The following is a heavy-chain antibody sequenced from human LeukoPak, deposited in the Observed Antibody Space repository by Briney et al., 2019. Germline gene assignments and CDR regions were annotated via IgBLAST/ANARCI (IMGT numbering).Heavy chain of an antibody. Sequence: GGSLRLSCAPSGFTFSRYWMSWVRQAPGKGLEWVANIKQDGSEKYYVDSMKGRFTISRDNAKNSLYLQMNSLRAEDTAVYYCARDYEAGCTSTTCYNRFDYWGQGTLVTVSS. CDR2: IKQDGSEK. D-gene: IGHD2-2*02. V-gene: IGHV3-7*01. CDR1: GFTFSRYW. CDR3: ARDYEAGCTSTTCYNRFDY. J-gene: IGHJ4*02.